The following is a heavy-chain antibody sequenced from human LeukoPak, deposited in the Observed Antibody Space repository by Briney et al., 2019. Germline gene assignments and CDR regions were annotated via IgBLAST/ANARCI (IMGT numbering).Heavy chain of an antibody. CDR1: GFTFSSYG. Sequence: SGGSLRLSCAASGFTFSSYGMHWVRQAPGKGLEWVAVISYDGSNKYYADSVKGRFTISRDNSKNTLYLQMNSLRAEDTAVYYCARVRIANYDSSGSFDYWGQGTLVTVSS. D-gene: IGHD3-22*01. CDR3: ARVRIANYDSSGSFDY. J-gene: IGHJ4*02. CDR2: ISYDGSNK. V-gene: IGHV3-30*03.